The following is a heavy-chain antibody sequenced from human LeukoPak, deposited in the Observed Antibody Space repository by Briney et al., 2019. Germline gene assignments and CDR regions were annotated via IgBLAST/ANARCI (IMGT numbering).Heavy chain of an antibody. CDR1: GFTLKICA. J-gene: IGHJ4*02. CDR3: AKDDSMRLELFDY. Sequence: GGSLRLSCVASGFTLKICAMSWVRPAPGEGLGWGYCINDSCGHNHYAPSVKGWFTISRDSSQNPLSLKMNSLTTEDTAVYYRAKDDSMRLELFDYWGQGALATVSS. D-gene: IGHD1-7*01. CDR2: INDSCGHN. V-gene: IGHV3-23*01.